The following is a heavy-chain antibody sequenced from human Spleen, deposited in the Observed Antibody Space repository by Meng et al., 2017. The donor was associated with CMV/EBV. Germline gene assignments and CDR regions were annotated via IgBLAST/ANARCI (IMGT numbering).Heavy chain of an antibody. CDR3: ATGTTGFISY. CDR2: INHSGST. CDR1: GGSFSGYD. Sequence: QVRPHQWGSGLLKPSESLSLTWAVYGGSFSGYDWSWIRQPPGKGLEWIGEINHSGSTNYNPSLKSRVTISVDTSKNQFSLKLSSVTAADTAVYYCATGTTGFISYWGQGTLVTVSS. J-gene: IGHJ4*02. V-gene: IGHV4-34*01. D-gene: IGHD4-17*01.